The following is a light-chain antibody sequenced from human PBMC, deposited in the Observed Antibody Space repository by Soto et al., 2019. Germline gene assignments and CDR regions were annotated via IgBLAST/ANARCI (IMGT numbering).Light chain of an antibody. CDR3: QQRSNWVFT. V-gene: IGKV3-11*01. J-gene: IGKJ3*01. Sequence: EIVLTQSPATLSLSPGERATLSCRASQSVRTYLAWYQQKPGQAPRLLIYDASNRASGITARFSGSGSGTDFTLTISRLEPEDVAVYYCQQRSNWVFTFGPGTKVEIK. CDR2: DAS. CDR1: QSVRTY.